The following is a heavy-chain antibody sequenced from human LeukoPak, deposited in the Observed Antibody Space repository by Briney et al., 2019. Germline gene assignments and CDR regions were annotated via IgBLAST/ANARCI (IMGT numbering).Heavy chain of an antibody. CDR1: GFTSSSYA. D-gene: IGHD2-2*01. Sequence: GGSLRLSCAASGFTSSSYAMSWVRQAPGKGLEWVSAISGSGGSTYYADSVKGRFTISRDNSKNTLYLQMNSLRAEDTAVYYCAKDRVGYCSSTSCFHDAFDIWGQGTMVTVSS. J-gene: IGHJ3*02. CDR2: ISGSGGST. V-gene: IGHV3-23*01. CDR3: AKDRVGYCSSTSCFHDAFDI.